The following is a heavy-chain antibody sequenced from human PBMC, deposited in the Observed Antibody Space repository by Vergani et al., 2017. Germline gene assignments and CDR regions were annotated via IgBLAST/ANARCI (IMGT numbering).Heavy chain of an antibody. CDR2: ICHTEDT. CDR3: ATIGYRRWGYYFDY. D-gene: IGHD2-2*02. CDR1: GDSISSNNC. Sequence: QVQLQESGPGLVKPPGTLSLTCAVSGDSISSNNCWTWVRQPPGKGLEWIGEICHTEDTKYSPFLKSRVTVSVYESRNLFSLRLNSVTAADTAVYYCATIGYRRWGYYFDYWGQGILVTVSS. J-gene: IGHJ4*02. V-gene: IGHV4-4*03.